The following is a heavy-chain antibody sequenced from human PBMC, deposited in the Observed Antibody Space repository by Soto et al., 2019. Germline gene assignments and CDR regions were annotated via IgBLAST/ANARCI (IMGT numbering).Heavy chain of an antibody. V-gene: IGHV4-59*01. D-gene: IGHD2-21*01. J-gene: IGHJ6*02. CDR3: ARGLRSCYYYGMDV. Sequence: SETLSLTCTVSGGSISSYYWSWIRQPPGKGLEWIGYIYYSGSTNYNPSLKSRVTISVDTSKNQFSLKLSSVTAADTAVYYCARGLRSCYYYGMDVWGQGTTVTVSS. CDR2: IYYSGST. CDR1: GGSISSYY.